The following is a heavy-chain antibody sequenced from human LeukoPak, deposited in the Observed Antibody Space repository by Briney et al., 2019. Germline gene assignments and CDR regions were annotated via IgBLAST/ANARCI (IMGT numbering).Heavy chain of an antibody. CDR1: GGSISSYY. V-gene: IGHV4-59*01. D-gene: IGHD1-1*01. J-gene: IGHJ3*02. CDR3: ARERRSGSAFDI. Sequence: SETLSLTCTVSGGSISSYYWSWIRQPPGKGLEWIGYIYYSGSTNYNPSLKSRVTISVDTSKNQFSLKLSSVTAADTAVYYCARERRSGSAFDIWGQGAMVTVSS. CDR2: IYYSGST.